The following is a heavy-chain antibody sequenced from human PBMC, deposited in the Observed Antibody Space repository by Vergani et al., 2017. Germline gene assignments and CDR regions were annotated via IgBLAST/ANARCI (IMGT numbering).Heavy chain of an antibody. CDR2: INWNGGST. V-gene: IGHV3-20*04. CDR1: GFTFDDYG. CDR3: TRHPGITMIKVVGAFDI. D-gene: IGHD3-22*01. J-gene: IGHJ3*02. Sequence: EVQLVESGGGVVRPGGSLRLSCAASGFTFDDYGMSWVRQAPGKGLEWVSGINWNGGSTGYADSVKGRFTISRDNAKNSLYLQMNSLRAEDTALYYCTRHPGITMIKVVGAFDIWGQGTMVTVSS.